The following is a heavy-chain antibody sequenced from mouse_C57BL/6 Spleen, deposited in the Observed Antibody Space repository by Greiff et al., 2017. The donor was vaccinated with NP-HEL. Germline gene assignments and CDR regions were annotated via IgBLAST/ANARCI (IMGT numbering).Heavy chain of an antibody. CDR1: GFSFNTYA. Sequence: EVMLVESGGGLVQPKGSLKLSCAASGFSFNTYAMNWVRQAPGKGLEWVARIRSKSNNYATYYADSVKDRFTISRADSESMLYLQMENLKTEDKAMYSWVRHGADVFDEGWYFDVWGTGTTVTVSS. V-gene: IGHV10-1*01. J-gene: IGHJ1*03. CDR3: VRHGADVFDEGWYFDV. CDR2: IRSKSNNYAT.